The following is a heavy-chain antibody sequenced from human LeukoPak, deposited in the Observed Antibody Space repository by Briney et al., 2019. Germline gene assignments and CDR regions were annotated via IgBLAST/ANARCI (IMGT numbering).Heavy chain of an antibody. CDR2: IYYSGST. D-gene: IGHD3-22*01. CDR3: ARHVDSSGYKAWYFDL. J-gene: IGHJ2*01. CDR1: GGSISSGGYY. V-gene: IGHV4-31*03. Sequence: SQTLSLTCTVSGGSISSGGYYWSWIRQHPGKGLEWIGYIYYSGSTNYNPSLKSRVIISVDTSKNQFSLKLSSVTAADTAVYYCARHVDSSGYKAWYFDLWGRGTLVTVSS.